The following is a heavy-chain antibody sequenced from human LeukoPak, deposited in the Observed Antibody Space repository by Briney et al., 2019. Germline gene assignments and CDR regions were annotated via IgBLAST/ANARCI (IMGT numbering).Heavy chain of an antibody. CDR2: INPTSGGT. V-gene: IGHV1-2*02. CDR3: ARGETTVTTFYYYYYMDV. Sequence: ASVKVSCKASGYTFTGYYMHWVRQAPGQGLEWMGWINPTSGGTKYAQKFQGRVTMTRDTSISTAYMELNTLRSDDTAVYYCARGETTVTTFYYYYYMDVWGKGTTVTVSS. J-gene: IGHJ6*03. D-gene: IGHD4-17*01. CDR1: GYTFTGYY.